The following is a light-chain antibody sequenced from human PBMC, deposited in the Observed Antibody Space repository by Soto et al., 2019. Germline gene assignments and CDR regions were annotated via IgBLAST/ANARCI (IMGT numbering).Light chain of an antibody. Sequence: EIVMTQSPATLSVSPGERATLSCRASQSVSSNLAWYQQKPGQAPRLLIYGAYTRATGIPARFSGSGSGTEFTLTISSLQSEEFAVYYSQQYNNWPRTFGQGTKVEIK. CDR3: QQYNNWPRT. J-gene: IGKJ1*01. V-gene: IGKV3-15*01. CDR1: QSVSSN. CDR2: GAY.